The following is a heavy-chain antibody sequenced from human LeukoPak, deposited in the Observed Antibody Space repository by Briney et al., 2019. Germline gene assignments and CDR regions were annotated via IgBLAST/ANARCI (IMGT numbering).Heavy chain of an antibody. CDR3: ARGGYPYFDY. D-gene: IGHD3-16*02. J-gene: IGHJ4*02. V-gene: IGHV3-20*04. CDR2: INWNGGST. Sequence: GGSLRLSCAASGFTFDDYGMSWVRQAPGKGLEWVSGINWNGGSTGYADSVKGRFTISRDNAKNTLYLQMNSLRAEDTAVYYCARGGYPYFDYWGQGTLVTVSS. CDR1: GFTFDDYG.